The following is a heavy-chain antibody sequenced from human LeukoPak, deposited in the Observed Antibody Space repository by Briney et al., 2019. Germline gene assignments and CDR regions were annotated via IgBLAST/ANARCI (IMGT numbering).Heavy chain of an antibody. CDR3: ARPGGSKKAFDI. Sequence: SCKASXYTFTGYYMHWVRQAPGQGLEWMGWINPNSGGTNYAQKFQGRVTMTRDTSISTAYMELSRLRSDDTAVYYCARPGGSKKAFDIWGQGTMVTVSS. CDR1: XYTFTGYY. D-gene: IGHD3-10*01. CDR2: INPNSGGT. V-gene: IGHV1-2*02. J-gene: IGHJ3*02.